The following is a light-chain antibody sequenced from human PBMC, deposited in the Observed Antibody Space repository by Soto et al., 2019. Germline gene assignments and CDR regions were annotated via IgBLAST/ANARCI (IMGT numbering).Light chain of an antibody. CDR2: DES. J-gene: IGKJ1*01. Sequence: EIVLTQSPGTLSLSPGERATLSCRASQSVSSHLAWYQQKPGQAPRLLIYDESNRATGIPARFSGSGYGTDGTLTISCLEPEDFAGYHCVQRTTWPWTCGQGSKVEIK. CDR3: VQRTTWPWT. V-gene: IGKV3-11*01. CDR1: QSVSSH.